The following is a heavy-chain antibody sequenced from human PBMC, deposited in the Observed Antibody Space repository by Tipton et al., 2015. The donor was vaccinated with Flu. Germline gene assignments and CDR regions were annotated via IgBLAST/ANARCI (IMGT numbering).Heavy chain of an antibody. CDR3: ARLNGDCSGGSCQEFDY. Sequence: TLSLTCTVSGGSISSYYWSWIRQPPGKGLEWIGYIYYSGSTNYNPSLKSRVTISVDTSKNQFSLKLSSVTAADTAVYYCARLNGDCSGGSCQEFDYWGQGTLVTVSS. CDR2: IYYSGST. CDR1: GGSISSYY. V-gene: IGHV4-59*08. J-gene: IGHJ4*02. D-gene: IGHD2-15*01.